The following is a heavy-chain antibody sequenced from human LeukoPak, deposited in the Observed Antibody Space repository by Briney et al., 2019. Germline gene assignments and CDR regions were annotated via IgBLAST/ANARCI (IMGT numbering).Heavy chain of an antibody. V-gene: IGHV1-18*01. D-gene: IGHD6-6*01. CDR1: GYTFTTYG. J-gene: IGHJ4*02. CDR2: ISAYNGNT. Sequence: GASVTVSCTASGYTFTTYGISWVRQAPGQGLEWMGWISAYNGNTNYAQKLQGRVTMTTDTSTSTAYMELRSLRSDDTAVYYCARDQEYSSSRASDYWGQGTLVTVSS. CDR3: ARDQEYSSSRASDY.